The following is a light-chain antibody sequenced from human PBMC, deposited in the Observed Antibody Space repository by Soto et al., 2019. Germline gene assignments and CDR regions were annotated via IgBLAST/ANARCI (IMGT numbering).Light chain of an antibody. Sequence: EIVLTQSPGTLSLSPGERATLSCRASQSVSSSYLAWYQRKPGQAPRLLIYGASSSATGIPDRFSGSGSGTDFTLTISSLEPEDFVVYYCQQYGSSPMYTFGQGTKLEIK. V-gene: IGKV3-20*01. CDR3: QQYGSSPMYT. J-gene: IGKJ2*01. CDR1: QSVSSSY. CDR2: GAS.